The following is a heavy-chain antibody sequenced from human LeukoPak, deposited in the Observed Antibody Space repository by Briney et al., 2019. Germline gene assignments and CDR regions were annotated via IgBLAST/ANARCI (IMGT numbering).Heavy chain of an antibody. D-gene: IGHD3-22*01. Sequence: GGSLRLSCAASGFTFSSYGMHWVRQAPGKGLEWVAVIWYDGSNKYHADSVKGRFTISRDNSKNTLYLQMNSLRAEDTAVYYCARSALSGYYDSSGYYSDAFDIWGQGTMVTVSS. CDR2: IWYDGSNK. CDR3: ARSALSGYYDSSGYYSDAFDI. CDR1: GFTFSSYG. V-gene: IGHV3-33*01. J-gene: IGHJ3*02.